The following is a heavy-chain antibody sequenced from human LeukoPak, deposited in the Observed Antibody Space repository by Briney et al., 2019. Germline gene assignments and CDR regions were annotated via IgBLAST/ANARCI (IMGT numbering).Heavy chain of an antibody. CDR3: ARHYYDSSGHLDY. V-gene: IGHV5-10-1*01. Sequence: GEPLKISCKGSGSRFTSYWISWVRQLPGKGLEWTGRIDPSDSYTNYSPSFQGHVTISADKSISTAYLQWSSLKASDTAMYYCARHYYDSSGHLDYWGQGTLVTVSS. CDR1: GSRFTSYW. CDR2: IDPSDSYT. D-gene: IGHD3-22*01. J-gene: IGHJ4*02.